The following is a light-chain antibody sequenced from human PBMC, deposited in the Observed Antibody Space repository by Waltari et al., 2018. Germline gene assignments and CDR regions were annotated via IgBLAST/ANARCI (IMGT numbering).Light chain of an antibody. CDR3: LQDYNCPRT. Sequence: AIQMTQSPSSLSASVGDRITITCRASQDIRNDVWWYQQKPGEATKLLIYAASILQSGVPSNFSGSGSGTDFTLTISSLQPEDFATYYCLQDYNCPRTFGQGTKVEIK. CDR1: QDIRND. V-gene: IGKV1-6*01. J-gene: IGKJ1*01. CDR2: AAS.